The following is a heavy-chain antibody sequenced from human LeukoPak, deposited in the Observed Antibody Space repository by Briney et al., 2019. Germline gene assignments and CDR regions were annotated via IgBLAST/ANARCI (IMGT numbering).Heavy chain of an antibody. D-gene: IGHD2-15*01. CDR2: IYNSGST. J-gene: IGHJ4*01. CDR1: GGSISSYY. CDR3: ARAVLSYCRGGSCPYFDY. V-gene: IGHV4-59*01. Sequence: SETLSLTCTVSGGSISSYYWSWIRQSPGKGLVWIGYIYNSGSTNYNPSLKSRVTISVDTSKNQFSLKLSSLTAADTAVYYCARAVLSYCRGGSCPYFDYWGQGTLVTVSS.